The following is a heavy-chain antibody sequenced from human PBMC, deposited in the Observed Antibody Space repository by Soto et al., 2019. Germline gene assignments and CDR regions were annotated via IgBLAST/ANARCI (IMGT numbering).Heavy chain of an antibody. V-gene: IGHV3-48*03. Sequence: LRLSCAASGFTFSSYEMNWVRQAPGKGLGWVSYISSSGSTIYYADSVKGRFTISRDNAKNSLYLQMKSLRAEDTAVYYCARDWGYDSSGYYYGAFDIWGQGTMVTVSS. J-gene: IGHJ3*02. D-gene: IGHD3-22*01. CDR2: ISSSGSTI. CDR1: GFTFSSYE. CDR3: ARDWGYDSSGYYYGAFDI.